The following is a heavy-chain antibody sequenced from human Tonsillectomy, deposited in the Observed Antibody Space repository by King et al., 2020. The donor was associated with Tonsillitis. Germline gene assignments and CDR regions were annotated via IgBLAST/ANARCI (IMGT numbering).Heavy chain of an antibody. CDR1: GFTFSGSA. V-gene: IGHV3-73*02. CDR3: TRSAQRAAFDY. D-gene: IGHD5-18*01. Sequence: EVQLVESGGGLVQPGGSLKLSCAASGFTFSGSAMHWVRQASGKGLEWVGRIRSKPNRYATADAASVKGSFTISRDDSQNTADLQMDSLKTEDTAVYYCTRSAQRAAFDYWGQGTLVTVSS. J-gene: IGHJ4*02. CDR2: IRSKPNRYAT.